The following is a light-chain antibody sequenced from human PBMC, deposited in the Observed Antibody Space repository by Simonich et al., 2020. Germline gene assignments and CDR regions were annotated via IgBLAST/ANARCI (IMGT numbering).Light chain of an antibody. J-gene: IGLJ7*01. CDR2: GNS. CDR1: SSNIGAGYD. V-gene: IGLV1-40*01. CDR3: QSYDSSLSGAV. Sequence: SVLTQPPSVSGAPGQRVTISCTGSSSNIGAGYDVHWYQQLPGTAPKLLSYGNSNRPSGVPDRFSGSKSGTSASLAITGLQAEDEADYYCQSYDSSLSGAVFGGGTQLTVL.